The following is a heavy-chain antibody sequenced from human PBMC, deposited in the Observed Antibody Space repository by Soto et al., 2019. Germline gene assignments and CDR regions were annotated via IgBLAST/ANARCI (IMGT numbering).Heavy chain of an antibody. V-gene: IGHV3-15*07. CDR1: GFTFSNAW. J-gene: IGHJ3*02. Sequence: EVQLVESGGGLVKPGGSLRLSCAASGFTFSNAWMNWVRQAPGKGLEWVGRIKSKTDGGTTDYAAPVKGRFTISRDDSKNTLYLQMNRLKTEDTAVYYCTTDLPGYDYVWGGFDIWGQGTMVTVSS. CDR2: IKSKTDGGTT. CDR3: TTDLPGYDYVWGGFDI. D-gene: IGHD3-16*01.